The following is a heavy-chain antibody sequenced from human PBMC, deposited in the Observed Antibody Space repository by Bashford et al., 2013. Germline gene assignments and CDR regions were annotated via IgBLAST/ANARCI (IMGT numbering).Heavy chain of an antibody. D-gene: IGHD1-26*01. J-gene: IGHJ6*02. CDR2: IIPIFGTA. CDR1: GGTFSSYA. V-gene: IGHV1-69*13. Sequence: VASVKVSCKASGGTFSSYAISWVRQAPGQGLEWMGGIIPIFGTANYAQKFQGRVTITADESTSTAYMELSSLRSEDTAVYYCARCIVGATGGYYYYGMDVWGQGTTVTVSS. CDR3: ARCIVGATGGYYYYGMDV.